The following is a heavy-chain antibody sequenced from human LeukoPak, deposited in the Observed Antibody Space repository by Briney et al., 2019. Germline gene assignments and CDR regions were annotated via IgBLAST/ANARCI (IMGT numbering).Heavy chain of an antibody. CDR3: ARDLGGRYYDMDV. CDR1: GFTFSSYS. Sequence: GGSLRLSCAASGFTFSSYSMNWVRQAPGKGLEWISYIGSSIIIKYYADSVKGRFTISRDNAKNSLYLHMNSLRAEDTAVYYCARDLGGRYYDMDVWGKGTTVTVSS. CDR2: IGSSIIIK. J-gene: IGHJ6*03. D-gene: IGHD3-16*01. V-gene: IGHV3-48*01.